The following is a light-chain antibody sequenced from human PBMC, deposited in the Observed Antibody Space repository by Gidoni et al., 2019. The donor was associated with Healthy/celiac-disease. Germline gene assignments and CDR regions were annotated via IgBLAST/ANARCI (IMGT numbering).Light chain of an antibody. Sequence: EIVLTQSPGTLSLSPGERATLSCRASQSVSSSYLAWYQQNPGQAPRLLIYGASSRATGIPDSFSGSGSGTDFTLTISRLEPEDFAVYYCQQYGSSPSYTFXQXTKLEIK. V-gene: IGKV3-20*01. CDR1: QSVSSSY. J-gene: IGKJ2*01. CDR3: QQYGSSPSYT. CDR2: GAS.